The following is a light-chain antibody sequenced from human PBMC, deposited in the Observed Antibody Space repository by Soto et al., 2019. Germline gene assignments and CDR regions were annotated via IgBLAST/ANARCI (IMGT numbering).Light chain of an antibody. V-gene: IGKV2-28*01. CDR1: QSLLHSNGYDS. Sequence: VMTQSPLSLPVTPGEPASISCRSSQSLLHSNGYDSLDWYLQKPGQSPQLLIYLGSNRASGVTARFSGSGSGTDFTLKISRVEADDVGVYYCMQALQSPPTFGQGTKVEIK. J-gene: IGKJ1*01. CDR2: LGS. CDR3: MQALQSPPT.